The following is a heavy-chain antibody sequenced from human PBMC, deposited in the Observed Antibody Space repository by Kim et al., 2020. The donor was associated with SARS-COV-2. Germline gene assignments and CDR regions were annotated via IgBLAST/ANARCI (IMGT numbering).Heavy chain of an antibody. V-gene: IGHV3-30*18. Sequence: GGSLRLSCAASGFTFSSYGMHWVRQAPGKGLEWVAVISYDGSNKYYADSVKGRFTISRDNSKNTLYLQMNSLRAEDTAVYYCAKYGQQLVSYYYYYGMDVWGQGTTVTVPS. CDR3: AKYGQQLVSYYYYYGMDV. J-gene: IGHJ6*02. CDR2: ISYDGSNK. CDR1: GFTFSSYG. D-gene: IGHD6-13*01.